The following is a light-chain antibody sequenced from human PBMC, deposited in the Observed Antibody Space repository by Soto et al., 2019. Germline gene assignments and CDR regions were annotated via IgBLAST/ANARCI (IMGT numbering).Light chain of an antibody. J-gene: IGKJ5*01. CDR3: MQALQTPST. CDR2: LGS. CDR1: QSLLHSNGYNY. Sequence: DIVMTQSPLSLPVTPGEPASISCSSSQSLLHSNGYNYLDWYLQKPGQSPQLLIYLGSNRASGVPDRFSGSGSGTDFTLKISRVEAEDVGVYYCMQALQTPSTFGQGTRLEIK. V-gene: IGKV2-28*01.